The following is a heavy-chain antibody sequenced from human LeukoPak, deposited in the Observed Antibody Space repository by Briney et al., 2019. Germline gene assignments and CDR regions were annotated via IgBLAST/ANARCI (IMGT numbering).Heavy chain of an antibody. D-gene: IGHD2-2*02. CDR2: INHSGST. CDR3: ARHRAEDCSSTSCYTGGLYYFDY. J-gene: IGHJ4*02. Sequence: PSETLSLTCAVYGGSFSGYYWSWIRQPPGKGLEWIGEINHSGSTNYNPSLKSRVTISVDTSKNQFSLKLSSVTAADTAVYYCARHRAEDCSSTSCYTGGLYYFDYWGQGTLVTVSS. V-gene: IGHV4-34*01. CDR1: GGSFSGYY.